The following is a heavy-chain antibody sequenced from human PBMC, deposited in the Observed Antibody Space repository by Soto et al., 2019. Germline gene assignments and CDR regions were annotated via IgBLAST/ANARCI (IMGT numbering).Heavy chain of an antibody. CDR3: ARGRSLDI. CDR2: TEMDGGEK. CDR1: GYTFRTYW. J-gene: IGHJ3*02. V-gene: IGHV3-7*03. Sequence: VQLVESGGGLVQPGGSLRLSCAASGYTFRTYWMSWVRQVPGKGLEWVANTEMDGGEKNYADSVKGRFTISRDNAKNSLYLEMTSLRDGDTAVYYCARGRSLDIWGQGTMVTVFS.